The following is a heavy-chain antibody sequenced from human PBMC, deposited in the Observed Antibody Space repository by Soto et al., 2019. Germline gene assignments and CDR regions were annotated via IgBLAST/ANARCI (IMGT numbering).Heavy chain of an antibody. CDR1: GYTFMSYG. D-gene: IGHD4-17*01. J-gene: IGHJ6*02. CDR2: ISAYNGNI. V-gene: IGHV1-18*01. CDR3: ARDLDDYGDIYYYYGMDV. Sequence: GASVKVSCKASGYTFMSYGISWVRQGPGQGLEWMGWISAYNGNIKYAEKVQGRVTMTADTSTNTAYMELRRLRSDDTAVYYCARDLDDYGDIYYYYGMDVWGQGTTVTVSS.